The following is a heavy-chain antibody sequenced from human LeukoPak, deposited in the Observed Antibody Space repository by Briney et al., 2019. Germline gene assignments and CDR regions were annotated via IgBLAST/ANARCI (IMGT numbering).Heavy chain of an antibody. CDR1: GYTFIDYD. V-gene: IGHV1-8*01. J-gene: IGHJ5*02. CDR2: MNSKSGDT. D-gene: IGHD6-13*01. CDR3: ARGGLRAGTGGFDP. Sequence: ASVKVSCKASGYTFIDYDINWVRQATGQGLEWMGWMNSKSGDTGYAQKFQGRVTMTRKTSTSTAYMELSSLRSEGTAVYYCARGGLRAGTGGFDPWGQGTLVIVSS.